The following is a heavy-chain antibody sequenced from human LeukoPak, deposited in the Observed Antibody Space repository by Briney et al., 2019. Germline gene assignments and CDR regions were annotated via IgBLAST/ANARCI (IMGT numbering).Heavy chain of an antibody. J-gene: IGHJ4*02. V-gene: IGHV4-39*01. CDR1: SGSISSDY. Sequence: SETLSLTCTVSSGSISSDYWSWIRQPPGKGLEWIGSIYYSGSTYYNPSLKSRVSISVDTSKNQFSLKLSSVIAADTAVYYCARRVATAGDYWGQGTLVTVSS. CDR3: ARRVATAGDY. D-gene: IGHD6-13*01. CDR2: IYYSGST.